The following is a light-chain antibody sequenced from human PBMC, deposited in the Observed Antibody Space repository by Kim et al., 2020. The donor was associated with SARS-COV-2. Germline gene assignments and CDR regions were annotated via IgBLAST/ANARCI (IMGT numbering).Light chain of an antibody. V-gene: IGKV3-11*01. J-gene: IGKJ4*01. CDR2: DAS. CDR1: RSVTTN. CDR3: QQRESWPLT. Sequence: SVSPGDRATLSCRASRSVTTNLAWYHQKPGQPPRLLTYDASNRATGIPARFSGSGSGTEFTLTISSLEPEDFAVYYCQQRESWPLTFGGGTKLEI.